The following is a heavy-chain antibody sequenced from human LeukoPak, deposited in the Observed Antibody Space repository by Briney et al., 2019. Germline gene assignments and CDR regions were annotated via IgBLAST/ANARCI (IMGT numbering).Heavy chain of an antibody. J-gene: IGHJ4*02. CDR3: ARATRSSSYYATFDY. V-gene: IGHV4-59*01. Sequence: PSETLSLTCTVSGGSISSYCWSWIRQPPGKGLEWIGNIYYSGSTNYNPSLKSRVTISVDTSKNQFSLKLSSATAADTAVYYCARATRSSSYYATFDYWGQGTLVTVSS. D-gene: IGHD3-22*01. CDR2: IYYSGST. CDR1: GGSISSYC.